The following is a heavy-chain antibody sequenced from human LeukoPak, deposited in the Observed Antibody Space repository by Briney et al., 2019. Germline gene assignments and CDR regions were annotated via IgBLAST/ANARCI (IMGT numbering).Heavy chain of an antibody. J-gene: IGHJ4*02. CDR3: ARVGQLAFDY. Sequence: SETLSLTCTVSGGSISNYYWSWIRQPAGKGLEWIASIYYSGNTYYNPSLNSRVTISVDTSKNRFSLNLSSVTAADTAVYYCARVGQLAFDYWGQGTLVTVSS. CDR2: IYYSGNT. V-gene: IGHV4-4*07. D-gene: IGHD6-13*01. CDR1: GGSISNYY.